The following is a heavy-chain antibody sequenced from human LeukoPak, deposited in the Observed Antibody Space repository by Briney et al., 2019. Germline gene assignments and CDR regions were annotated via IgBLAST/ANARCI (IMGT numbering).Heavy chain of an antibody. CDR2: INPSGGNT. CDR1: GYTFTSYY. J-gene: IGHJ4*02. V-gene: IGHV1-46*01. CDR3: ARGGFGLGSSGYPYLLGY. D-gene: IGHD3-22*01. Sequence: ASVKVSCKASGYTFTSYYMHWVRQAPGQGLEWMGIINPSGGNTGYAQKFQGRVTITRNTSISTAYMELSSLRSEDTAVYYCARGGFGLGSSGYPYLLGYWGQGTLVTVPS.